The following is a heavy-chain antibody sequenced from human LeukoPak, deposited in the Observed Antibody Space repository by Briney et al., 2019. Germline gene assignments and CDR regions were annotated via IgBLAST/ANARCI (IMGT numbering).Heavy chain of an antibody. CDR3: ARGLGPSTVVTPGDY. J-gene: IGHJ4*02. Sequence: SVKVSCKASGGTFSSYAISWVRQAPGQGLEWMGGIIPIFGTANYAQKFQGRVTITADESTSTAYMELSSLRSEDAAVYYCARGLGPSTVVTPGDYWGQGTLVTVS. D-gene: IGHD4-23*01. CDR1: GGTFSSYA. V-gene: IGHV1-69*13. CDR2: IIPIFGTA.